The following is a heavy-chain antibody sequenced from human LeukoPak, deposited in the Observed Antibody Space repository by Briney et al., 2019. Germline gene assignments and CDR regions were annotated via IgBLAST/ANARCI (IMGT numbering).Heavy chain of an antibody. J-gene: IGHJ4*02. CDR3: VRSTVTTSYFDY. CDR2: ISSSISYI. Sequence: GGSLRLSCAASTFTFSSYSMNWVRQAPGKGLEWVSSISSSISYIYYAASVKGRFTISSDNAKNSLYLKMNTLRAEDTAVYYCVRSTVTTSYFDYWGQGTLVTVSS. D-gene: IGHD4-17*01. V-gene: IGHV3-21*01. CDR1: TFTFSSYS.